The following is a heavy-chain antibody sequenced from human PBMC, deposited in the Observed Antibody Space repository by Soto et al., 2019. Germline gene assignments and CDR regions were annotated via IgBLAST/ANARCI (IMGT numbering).Heavy chain of an antibody. V-gene: IGHV4-39*01. CDR2: IYYSENT. CDR1: GGSVSSGSYY. J-gene: IGHJ6*02. D-gene: IGHD2-2*03. Sequence: SETLSLTCTVSGGSVSSGSYYWGWIRQSPGNGLEWIGNIYYSENTYYNPSLLSRVTISVDTSKNEFSLRLSSVTAADTAVYYCARLNGYCVSTNCHGYYGMDVWGQGTTVTVSS. CDR3: ARLNGYCVSTNCHGYYGMDV.